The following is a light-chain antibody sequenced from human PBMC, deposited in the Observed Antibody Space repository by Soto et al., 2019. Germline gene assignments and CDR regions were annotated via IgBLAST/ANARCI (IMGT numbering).Light chain of an antibody. CDR1: SNDIGGYNY. CDR3: CSNAGRPDV. V-gene: IGLV2-11*01. Sequence: QSALTQPRSVSGSPGQSVAISCTGTSNDIGGYNYVSWYQQHPGKAPKVMIYDVNKRPSGVPDRFSGSKSGNTASLTISDLQAEDEADYYCCSNAGRPDVFGTGTKLTVL. CDR2: DVN. J-gene: IGLJ1*01.